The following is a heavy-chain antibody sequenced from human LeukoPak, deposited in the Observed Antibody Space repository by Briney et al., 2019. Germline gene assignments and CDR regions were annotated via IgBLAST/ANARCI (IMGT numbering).Heavy chain of an antibody. CDR3: ARDHSSDWSSLVVTSENFQH. Sequence: GGSLRLSCAASGFTFSSYSMNWVRQAPGKGLEWVSYISSSGSTIYYAASVKGRFTISRDNAKNSLYLQMNSLRDEDTAMYYCARDHSSDWSSLVVTSENFQHWGQGTLVTVSS. D-gene: IGHD6-19*01. CDR1: GFTFSSYS. CDR2: ISSSGSTI. J-gene: IGHJ1*01. V-gene: IGHV3-48*02.